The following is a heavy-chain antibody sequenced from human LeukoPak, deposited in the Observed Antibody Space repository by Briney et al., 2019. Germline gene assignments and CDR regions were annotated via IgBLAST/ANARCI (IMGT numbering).Heavy chain of an antibody. CDR2: IYGNSKKT. Sequence: PGGSLRLSCAASGFTFSSYAMTWVRQAPGKGPQWVSSIYGNSKKTFYADSVKGRFTISRDNAKNTLYLQMNSLRVEDTAVYYCVQSELRPFKAFDWGQGTQVTVSS. CDR1: GFTFSSYA. V-gene: IGHV3-23*01. J-gene: IGHJ1*01. D-gene: IGHD1-7*01. CDR3: VQSELRPFKAFD.